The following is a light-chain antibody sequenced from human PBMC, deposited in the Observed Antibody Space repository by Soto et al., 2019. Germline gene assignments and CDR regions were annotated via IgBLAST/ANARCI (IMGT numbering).Light chain of an antibody. Sequence: QSVLTQPPSVSAAPGQRVTISCSGSSSNIGRGYVSWYQQFAGTAPKLLIYDDNRRPSGIPDRFSGSKSGTSVTLDITGVQTGDEADYYCGTCDSSLSAVVFGGGTKLPS. J-gene: IGLJ2*01. CDR3: GTCDSSLSAVV. CDR1: SSNIGRGY. CDR2: DDN. V-gene: IGLV1-51*01.